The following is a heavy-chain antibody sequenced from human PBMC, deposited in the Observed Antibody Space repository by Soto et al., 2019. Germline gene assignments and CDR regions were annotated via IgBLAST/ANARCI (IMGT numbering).Heavy chain of an antibody. V-gene: IGHV1-69*17. CDR1: GGTFSSYS. D-gene: IGHD3-3*01. Sequence: ASVKVSCKASGGTFSSYSISGVRQAPGPGLEWMGGIIPIFGMANNAQTFQGRLTITAGKSTSTAYMELSSLRSDDTVVFYCGCSFGVVIIAVHGAFDIWGQGTMVTVSS. CDR2: IIPIFGMA. CDR3: GCSFGVVIIAVHGAFDI. J-gene: IGHJ3*02.